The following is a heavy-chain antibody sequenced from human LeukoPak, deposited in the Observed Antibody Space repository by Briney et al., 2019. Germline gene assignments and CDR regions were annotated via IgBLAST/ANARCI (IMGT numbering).Heavy chain of an antibody. CDR3: ARDYASLGSGDFDY. D-gene: IGHD3-10*01. Sequence: ASVKVSCKPSRYTFTGYYMHWVRQAPGQGLEWMGWINPDSGGTNYAQKFQGRVTMTRDTSISTAYMELSRLRSDDTAIYYCARDYASLGSGDFDYWGQGTLVTVSS. CDR2: INPDSGGT. V-gene: IGHV1-2*02. CDR1: RYTFTGYY. J-gene: IGHJ4*02.